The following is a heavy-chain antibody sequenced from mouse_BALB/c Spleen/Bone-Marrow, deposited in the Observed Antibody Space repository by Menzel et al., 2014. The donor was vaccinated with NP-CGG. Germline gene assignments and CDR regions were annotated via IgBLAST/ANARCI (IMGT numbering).Heavy chain of an antibody. CDR2: ISYDGNN. Sequence: EVQLQQSGPGLVKPSQSLPLTCSVTGYSITSGYYWNWIRQFPGNKLEWMGYISYDGNNNYNPSLKNRISITRDTSKNQFFLKFNSVTTEDTATYYCARRGYGNLDYWGQGTTLTVSS. D-gene: IGHD2-10*02. V-gene: IGHV3-6*02. CDR3: ARRGYGNLDY. J-gene: IGHJ2*01. CDR1: GYSITSGYY.